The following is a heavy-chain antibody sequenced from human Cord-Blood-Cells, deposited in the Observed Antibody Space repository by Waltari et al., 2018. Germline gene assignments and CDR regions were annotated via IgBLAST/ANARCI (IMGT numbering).Heavy chain of an antibody. J-gene: IGHJ4*02. Sequence: QLQLQGSGPGLVKPSEPLSLTCTVSGGSISSSSYYWGWIRQPPGKGLEWIGSIYYSGSTYYNPSLKSRVTISVDTSKNQFSLKLSSVTAADTAVYYCARRLATIFGVVIGFDYWGQGTLVTVSS. CDR2: IYYSGST. D-gene: IGHD3-3*01. V-gene: IGHV4-39*01. CDR1: GGSISSSSYY. CDR3: ARRLATIFGVVIGFDY.